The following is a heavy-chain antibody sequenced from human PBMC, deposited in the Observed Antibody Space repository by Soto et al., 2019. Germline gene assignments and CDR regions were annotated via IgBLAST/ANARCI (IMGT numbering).Heavy chain of an antibody. Sequence: GRSLRLSCAAYGFTLSSYAMSWVRQAPGKGLEWVSAISGSGGSTYYADSVKGRFTISRDNSKNTLYLQMNSLRAEDTAVYYXXXXXGXGTRGSTLAPPYFDYWGQGTLVTVS. CDR3: XXXXGXGTRGSTLAPPYFDY. CDR2: ISGSGGST. V-gene: IGHV3-23*01. J-gene: IGHJ4*02. CDR1: GFTLSSYA. D-gene: IGHD6-25*01.